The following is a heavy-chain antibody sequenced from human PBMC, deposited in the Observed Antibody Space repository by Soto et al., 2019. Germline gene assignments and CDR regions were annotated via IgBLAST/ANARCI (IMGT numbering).Heavy chain of an antibody. CDR3: ARWGTTGGFDL. Sequence: QLQLVESGGGVVQPGTSLRLSCAASGFRFKSFVMHWVRQAPGKGLEWVAFTSYDGSNKDYGDSVKGRFTVSRDNSQNTLLLQLDFLRSEDTALYYCARWGTTGGFDLWGQGTLVSGSS. J-gene: IGHJ4*02. CDR2: TSYDGSNK. V-gene: IGHV3-30*19. CDR1: GFRFKSFV. D-gene: IGHD3-16*01.